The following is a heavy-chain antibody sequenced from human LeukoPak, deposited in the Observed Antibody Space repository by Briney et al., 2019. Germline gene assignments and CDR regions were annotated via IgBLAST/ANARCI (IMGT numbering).Heavy chain of an antibody. J-gene: IGHJ3*02. CDR2: MIPIFGTA. Sequence: SVSVSCKASGVTFSSYAISWVRQAPGQGLEWMGGMIPIFGTANYAQKFQGRVTITADESTSTAYMELSSLRSEDTAVYYCAGTYYYDSSGQDAFDIWGQGTMVTVSS. V-gene: IGHV1-69*13. CDR1: GVTFSSYA. D-gene: IGHD3-22*01. CDR3: AGTYYYDSSGQDAFDI.